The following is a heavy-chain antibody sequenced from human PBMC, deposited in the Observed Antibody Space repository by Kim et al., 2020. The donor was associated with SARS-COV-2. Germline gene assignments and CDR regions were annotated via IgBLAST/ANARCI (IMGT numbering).Heavy chain of an antibody. J-gene: IGHJ4*02. V-gene: IGHV4-4*09. D-gene: IGHD3-10*01. CDR3: AGTVRGANFDY. Sequence: TYNPHLRSRVTISVDTTKNQFSLKLSSVTAADTAVYYCAGTVRGANFDYWGRGALVTVSS.